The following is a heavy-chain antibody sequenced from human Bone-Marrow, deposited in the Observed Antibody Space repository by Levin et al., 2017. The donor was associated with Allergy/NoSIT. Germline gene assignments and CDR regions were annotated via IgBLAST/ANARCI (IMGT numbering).Heavy chain of an antibody. Sequence: GGSLRLSCAASGFTFSTSWMFWVRQAPGKGLVWVSHIYGDGSSTTYADSVKGRFTISRDNTKNTVFLQMTSLRAEDTAVYYCARGGLYETLDSWGQGTLVTVSS. D-gene: IGHD3-16*01. CDR1: GFTFSTSW. V-gene: IGHV3-74*03. CDR3: ARGGLYETLDS. CDR2: IYGDGSST. J-gene: IGHJ4*02.